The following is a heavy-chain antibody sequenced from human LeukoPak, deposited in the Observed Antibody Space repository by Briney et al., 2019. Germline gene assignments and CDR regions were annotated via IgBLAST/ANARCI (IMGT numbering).Heavy chain of an antibody. V-gene: IGHV3-7*01. Sequence: GGALRLSCAGSRFTFSAYWMSWVRQAPGKGLGRVPNINQDGGEKYYVDSVKGRFTISRDNAKNSLYLQMNSLRAEDTAVYFCARASTPYHRSYYSPFDYWGQGTLVTVSS. D-gene: IGHD3-22*01. CDR1: RFTFSAYW. CDR2: INQDGGEK. CDR3: ARASTPYHRSYYSPFDY. J-gene: IGHJ4*02.